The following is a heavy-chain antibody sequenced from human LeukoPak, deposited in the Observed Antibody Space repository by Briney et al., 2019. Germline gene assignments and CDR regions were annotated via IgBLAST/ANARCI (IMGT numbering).Heavy chain of an antibody. J-gene: IGHJ4*02. CDR1: GFTFSSYG. V-gene: IGHV3-33*06. CDR3: AKPMYYYDSSGTPFDY. CDR2: IWYDGSNK. D-gene: IGHD3-22*01. Sequence: PGGSLRLSCAASGFTFSSYGMHWVRQAPGKGLEWVAVIWYDGSNKYYADSVKGRFTISRDNSKNTLYLQMNSLRAEDTAVYYCAKPMYYYDSSGTPFDYWGQGTLVTVSS.